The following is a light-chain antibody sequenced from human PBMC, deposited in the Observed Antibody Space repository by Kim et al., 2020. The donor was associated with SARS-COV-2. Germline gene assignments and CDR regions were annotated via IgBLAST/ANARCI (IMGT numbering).Light chain of an antibody. CDR2: KVS. Sequence: DVVMTQSPLSLPVTLGQPASISCGSSQSLVHSDGNTYLNWFQQRPGQSPRRLIYKVSNRDSGVPDRFSGSGSGTDFTLKISRVEAEDVGVYYCMQGTHWPPWTFGQGTKVDIK. CDR3: MQGTHWPPWT. J-gene: IGKJ1*01. V-gene: IGKV2-30*02. CDR1: QSLVHSDGNTY.